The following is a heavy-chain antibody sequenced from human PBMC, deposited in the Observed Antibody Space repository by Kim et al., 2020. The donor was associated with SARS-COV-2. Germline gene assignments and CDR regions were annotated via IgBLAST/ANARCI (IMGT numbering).Heavy chain of an antibody. CDR2: IKEDGSEK. CDR3: AVALGYKYGDDGY. CDR1: GVTLSRYC. J-gene: IGHJ4*02. D-gene: IGHD5-18*01. Sequence: GGSLRLSCAASGVTLSRYCMSWVRQAPGKGLEWVANIKEDGSEKYYVDSVKGRFSISRDNAKNSLYLQMSSLRAEDTAVYYCAVALGYKYGDDGYWGQGTLVTVSS. V-gene: IGHV3-7*05.